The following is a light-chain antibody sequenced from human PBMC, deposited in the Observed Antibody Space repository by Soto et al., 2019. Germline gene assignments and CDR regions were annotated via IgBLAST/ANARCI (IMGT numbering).Light chain of an antibody. CDR2: EVT. V-gene: IGLV2-14*01. CDR1: SGDIGGYRY. CDR3: SSYASSSTYV. J-gene: IGLJ1*01. Sequence: QSVLTQPASVSGSPGQSITISCTGTSGDIGGYRYVSWYQQHPGKGPKLMIYEVTNRPSGVSNRFSGSKSGNTASLTISGLQPDDEADYYCSSYASSSTYVFGTGTKVTVL.